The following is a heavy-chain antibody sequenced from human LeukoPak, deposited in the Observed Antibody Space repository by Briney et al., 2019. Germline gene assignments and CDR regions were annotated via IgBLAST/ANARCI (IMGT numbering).Heavy chain of an antibody. Sequence: SVKVSCKASGGTFSSYAISWVRHAPGQGLEWMGGIIPIFGTANYAQKFQGRVTITTDESTSTAYMELSSLRSEDTAVYYCATGSGSYYEYRYWGQGTLVTVSS. CDR2: IIPIFGTA. CDR3: ATGSGSYYEYRY. CDR1: GGTFSSYA. D-gene: IGHD3-10*01. V-gene: IGHV1-69*05. J-gene: IGHJ4*02.